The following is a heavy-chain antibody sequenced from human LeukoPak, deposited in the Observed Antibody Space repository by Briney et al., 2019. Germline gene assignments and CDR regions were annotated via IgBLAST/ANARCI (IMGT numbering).Heavy chain of an antibody. Sequence: GESLKISCKGSGYSFTSYWIGWVRQMHGKGLEWMGIIYPGDSDTRYSPSFQGQVTISADKSISTAYLQWSSLKASDTAMYYCARRSGSYQGSYYYYMDVWGKGTTVTVSS. CDR2: IYPGDSDT. J-gene: IGHJ6*03. CDR3: ARRSGSYQGSYYYYMDV. CDR1: GYSFTSYW. D-gene: IGHD1-26*01. V-gene: IGHV5-51*01.